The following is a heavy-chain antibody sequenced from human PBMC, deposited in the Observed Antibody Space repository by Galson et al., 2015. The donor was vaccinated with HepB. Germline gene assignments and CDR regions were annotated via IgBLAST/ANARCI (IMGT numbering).Heavy chain of an antibody. Sequence: QSGAEVKKPGESLKISCKGSGYSFTSYWIGWVRQMPGKGLEWMGRIDPSDSYTNYSPSFQGHVTISADKSISTAYLQWSSLKASDTAMYYCASTYCSSTSCYTGSDYWGQGTLVTVSS. J-gene: IGHJ4*02. V-gene: IGHV5-10-1*01. CDR1: GYSFTSYW. CDR3: ASTYCSSTSCYTGSDY. CDR2: IDPSDSYT. D-gene: IGHD2-2*02.